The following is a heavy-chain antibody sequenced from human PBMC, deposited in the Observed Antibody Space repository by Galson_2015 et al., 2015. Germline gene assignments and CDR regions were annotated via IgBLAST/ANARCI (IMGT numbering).Heavy chain of an antibody. V-gene: IGHV1-69*06. CDR2: TTPIFGTV. CDR3: ARASQDCTRATCPYTY. CDR1: GGNFNTYA. Sequence: SCKASGGNFNTYAINWVRQVPGQGLEWVGGTTPIFGTVNYAQKFQGRVTITADKSTTTAYMEMSRLGSEDTAIYFCARASQDCTRATCPYTYWGQGTLVTVSS. J-gene: IGHJ4*02. D-gene: IGHD2-21*01.